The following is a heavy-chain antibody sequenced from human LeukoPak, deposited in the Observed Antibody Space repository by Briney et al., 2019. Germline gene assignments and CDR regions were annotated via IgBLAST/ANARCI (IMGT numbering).Heavy chain of an antibody. CDR3: AKDDAWGRYQD. Sequence: GGSLRLSCAASGFTFSSYSMNWVRQAPGRGLEWVSGIRGNGVTTYYADSVKGRFTISRDNSKNTLYLQMSSLGAEDTAVYFCAKDDAWGRYQDWGQGTLVTVSS. CDR1: GFTFSSYS. CDR2: IRGNGVTT. V-gene: IGHV3-23*01. D-gene: IGHD3-16*01. J-gene: IGHJ1*01.